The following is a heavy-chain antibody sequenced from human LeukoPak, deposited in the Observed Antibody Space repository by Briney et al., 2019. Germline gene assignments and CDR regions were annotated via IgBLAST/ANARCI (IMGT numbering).Heavy chain of an antibody. CDR2: ISSNGGST. V-gene: IGHV3-64*01. D-gene: IGHD3-10*01. CDR1: RCTFSSYA. CDR3: ARGRYGSGSYLGY. Sequence: GGSLRLSCAASRCTFSSYALHWVSQAPGKGLEYVSAISSNGGSTYYANSVKGRFTISRDNSKNTLYLQMGSLRAEDMAVYYCARGRYGSGSYLGYWGQGTLVTVSS. J-gene: IGHJ4*02.